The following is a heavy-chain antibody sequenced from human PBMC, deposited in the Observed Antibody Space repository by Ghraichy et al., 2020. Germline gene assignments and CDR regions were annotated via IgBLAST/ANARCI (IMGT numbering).Heavy chain of an antibody. CDR2: ISGSGGNT. Sequence: GGSLRLSCAASGFTFSNYAMSWVRQAPGKGLEWVSAISGSGGNTYYADSVKGRFTISRDNSKNTLYLQMNSLRAEDTAVYSCAKVTAAAGTFFYYGMDVWGQGTTVTVSS. J-gene: IGHJ6*02. CDR1: GFTFSNYA. CDR3: AKVTAAAGTFFYYGMDV. D-gene: IGHD6-13*01. V-gene: IGHV3-23*01.